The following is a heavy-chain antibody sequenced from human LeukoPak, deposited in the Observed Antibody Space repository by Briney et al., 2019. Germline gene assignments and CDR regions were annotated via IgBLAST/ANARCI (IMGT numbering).Heavy chain of an antibody. CDR2: FDPEDGET. D-gene: IGHD1-26*01. V-gene: IGHV1-24*01. Sequence: ASVKVSCKVSGYTLTELSMHWVRQAPGKGLEWMGGFDPEDGETIYAQKFQGRVTMTEDTSTDTAYMELSSLRSEDTAVYYCATDQHSSIVGALDDYNWFDPWGQGTLVTVSS. CDR1: GYTLTELS. J-gene: IGHJ5*02. CDR3: ATDQHSSIVGALDDYNWFDP.